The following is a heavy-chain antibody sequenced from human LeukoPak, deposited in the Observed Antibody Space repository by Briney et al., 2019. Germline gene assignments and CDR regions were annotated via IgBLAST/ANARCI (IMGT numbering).Heavy chain of an antibody. CDR3: ATPGVVPAYGYFDY. Sequence: GGSLRLTCAASGFTFSSYGMHWVRQAPGKGLEWVAFIRYDGSNKYYADSVKGRFTISRDNSKNTLYLQMNSLRAEDTAVYYCATPGVVPAYGYFDYWGQGTLVTVSS. V-gene: IGHV3-30*02. CDR2: IRYDGSNK. CDR1: GFTFSSYG. D-gene: IGHD2-2*01. J-gene: IGHJ4*02.